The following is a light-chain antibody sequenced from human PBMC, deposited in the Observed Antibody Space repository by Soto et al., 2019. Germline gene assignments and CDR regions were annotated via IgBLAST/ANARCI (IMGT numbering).Light chain of an antibody. Sequence: EVVMTQAPATLSVLPLAILTLSCGASQSVSINLAWYQQRPGQAPRLLIYGASRRATGVPPRFSGMGSGTEFTLTIHGLQYEDFAVYYCKQYSALWTCGQGTTGAIK. CDR1: QSVSIN. J-gene: IGKJ1*01. CDR2: GAS. CDR3: KQYSALWT. V-gene: IGKV3-15*01.